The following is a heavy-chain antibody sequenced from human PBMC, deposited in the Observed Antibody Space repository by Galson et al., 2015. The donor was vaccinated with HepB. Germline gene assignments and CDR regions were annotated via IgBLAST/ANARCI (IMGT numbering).Heavy chain of an antibody. D-gene: IGHD5-12*01. CDR1: GLTFSDYY. Sequence: SLRLSCAASGLTFSDYYMNWIRQAPGKGLEWVSYISSTSAYTNYADSVKGRFTISRDNAKNSLCLQMNNLRAEDTGVYYCARARGGFAEYFDYWGQGTLVTVSS. V-gene: IGHV3-11*06. CDR2: ISSTSAYT. CDR3: ARARGGFAEYFDY. J-gene: IGHJ4*02.